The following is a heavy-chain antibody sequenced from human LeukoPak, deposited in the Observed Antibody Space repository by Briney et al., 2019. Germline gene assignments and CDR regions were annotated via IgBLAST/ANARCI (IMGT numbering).Heavy chain of an antibody. CDR3: ARAGAHSSSWYDAFDI. J-gene: IGHJ3*02. D-gene: IGHD6-13*01. V-gene: IGHV1-18*01. Sequence: ASVKVSCKASGYTFTSYGISWVRQAPGQGLEWMGWISAYNGNTNYAQKLQGRVTMTTDTSTSTAYMELRSLRSDDTAVYYCARAGAHSSSWYDAFDIWGQGTMVTVSS. CDR1: GYTFTSYG. CDR2: ISAYNGNT.